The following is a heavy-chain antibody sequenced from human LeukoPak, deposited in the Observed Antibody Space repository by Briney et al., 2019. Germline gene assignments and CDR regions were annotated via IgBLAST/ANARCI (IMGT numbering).Heavy chain of an antibody. CDR3: ARAIMGMIVSRYSFDY. V-gene: IGHV1-69*05. D-gene: IGHD3-22*01. CDR1: GGTFSSYA. CDR2: IIPIFGTA. Sequence: VASVKVSCKASGGTFSSYAISWVRQAPGQGLEWMGGIIPIFGTANYAQKFQGRVTITTDESTSTAYMELSSLRSEDTAVYYCARAIMGMIVSRYSFDYWGQDTLVTVSS. J-gene: IGHJ4*02.